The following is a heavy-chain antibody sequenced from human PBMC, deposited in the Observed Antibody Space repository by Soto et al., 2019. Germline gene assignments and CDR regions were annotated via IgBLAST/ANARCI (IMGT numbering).Heavy chain of an antibody. CDR2: IHHSGTT. CDR1: GDSVSSSSYY. CDR3: ASGLGYKA. V-gene: IGHV4-31*03. J-gene: IGHJ5*02. D-gene: IGHD5-12*01. Sequence: QVQLQESGPGLVKPSQTLSLTCTVSGDSVSSSSYYWSWIRQQPGKGLEWIGYIHHSGTTYYNPSLKSRITLSVDTSKNQFSLRLSSVTAADTAVYYCASGLGYKAWGQGTLVTVSS.